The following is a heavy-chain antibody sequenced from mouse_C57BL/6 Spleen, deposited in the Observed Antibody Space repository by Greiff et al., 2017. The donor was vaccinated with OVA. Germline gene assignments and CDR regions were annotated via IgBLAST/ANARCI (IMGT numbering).Heavy chain of an antibody. V-gene: IGHV2-2*01. CDR1: GFSLTSYG. CDR2: IWSGGST. D-gene: IGHD2-14*01. Sequence: VKLMESGPGLVQPSQSLSITCTVSGFSLTSYGVHWVRQSPGKGLEWLGVIWSGGSTDYNAAFISRLSISKDNSKGQVFFKMKSLQADDTAIYYCARGGVLRGYFDVWGTGTTVTVSS. J-gene: IGHJ1*03. CDR3: ARGGVLRGYFDV.